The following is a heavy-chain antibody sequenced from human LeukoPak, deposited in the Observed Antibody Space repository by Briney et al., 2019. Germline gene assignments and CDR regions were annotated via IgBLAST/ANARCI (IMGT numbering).Heavy chain of an antibody. J-gene: IGHJ4*02. V-gene: IGHV3-7*04. Sequence: PGGSLRLSCVPSGFTFSSFWMNWVRQAPGKGLEWVANINEDGSQKTHVESLKGRFTISRDNANNVLFLQMNSLRAEDTGMYYCARGRRTPGTDYWGQGTLVTVSS. CDR3: ARGRRTPGTDY. D-gene: IGHD1-1*01. CDR1: GFTFSSFW. CDR2: INEDGSQK.